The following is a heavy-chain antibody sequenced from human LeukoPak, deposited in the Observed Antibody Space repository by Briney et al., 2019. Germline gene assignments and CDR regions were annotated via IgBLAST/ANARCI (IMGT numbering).Heavy chain of an antibody. CDR2: ISYVGTNK. CDR1: GFTFSSYA. D-gene: IGHD2-15*01. CDR3: ARDMRGGSGLSPA. Sequence: PGGSLRLSCAASGFTFSSYAMHWVRQAPGKGLEWVAFISYVGTNKNYTDSVEGRFTISRDNSKNTLYLRMNSLRAQDTAVYYCARDMRGGSGLSPAWGQGTLVTVSS. V-gene: IGHV3-30*04. J-gene: IGHJ5*02.